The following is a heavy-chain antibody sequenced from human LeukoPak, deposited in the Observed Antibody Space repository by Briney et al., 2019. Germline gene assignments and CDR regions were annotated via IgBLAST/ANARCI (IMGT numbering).Heavy chain of an antibody. J-gene: IGHJ4*02. V-gene: IGHV1-46*01. CDR3: ARGSGYGYKYY. CDR1: GYTFTSYY. Sequence: ASVKVSCKASGYTFTSYYMHWVRQAPGQGIEWMGIINPSGGSTSYAQKFQGRVTMTRHTSTSTVYMEVSSLRSEDTAVYYCARGSGYGYKYYWGQGTLVTVSS. CDR2: INPSGGST. D-gene: IGHD5-24*01.